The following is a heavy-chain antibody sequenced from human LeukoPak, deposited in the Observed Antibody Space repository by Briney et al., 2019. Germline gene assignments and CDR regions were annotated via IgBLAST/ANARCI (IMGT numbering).Heavy chain of an antibody. J-gene: IGHJ3*02. CDR3: ARDQQWQRVDI. Sequence: TSETLSLTCTVSGGSISSSSYYWGWIRQPPGKGLEWIGSIYYSGSTYYNPSLKSRVTISVDTSKNQFSLKLSSVTAADTAVYYCARDQQWQRVDIWGQGTMVTVSS. CDR1: GGSISSSSYY. V-gene: IGHV4-39*07. CDR2: IYYSGST. D-gene: IGHD6-19*01.